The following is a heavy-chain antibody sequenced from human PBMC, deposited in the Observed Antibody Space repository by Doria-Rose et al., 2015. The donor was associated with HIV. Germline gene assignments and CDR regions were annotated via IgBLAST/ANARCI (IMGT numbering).Heavy chain of an antibody. D-gene: IGHD3-22*01. CDR1: GFTFSSYG. J-gene: IGHJ3*02. Sequence: QVQLVQSGGGVVQPGRSLRLSCAASGFTFSSYGMHWVRQAPGKGLEWVAVIWYDGSNKYYADSVKGRFTISRDNPKNTLYLQMNSLRAEDTAVYYCARDRADYYDSSGSDAFDIWGQGTMVTVSS. V-gene: IGHV3-33*01. CDR2: IWYDGSNK. CDR3: ARDRADYYDSSGSDAFDI.